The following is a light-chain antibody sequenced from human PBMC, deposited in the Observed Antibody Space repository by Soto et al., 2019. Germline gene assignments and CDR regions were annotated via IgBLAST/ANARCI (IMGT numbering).Light chain of an antibody. CDR1: SSNFGAGHG. CDR2: SDF. CDR3: QAYDISLRGWV. V-gene: IGLV1-40*01. J-gene: IGLJ3*02. Sequence: QSVLTQPPSVSGAPGQTVTISCTGSSSNFGAGHGVHWFQQVPGTAPKLLIYSDFNRPSGVPARFSGSRSGTSASLAITGLQAEDEATYYCQAYDISLRGWVFGGGTKLTVL.